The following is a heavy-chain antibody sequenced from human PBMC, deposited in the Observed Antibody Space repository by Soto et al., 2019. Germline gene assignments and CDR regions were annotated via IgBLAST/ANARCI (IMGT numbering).Heavy chain of an antibody. D-gene: IGHD4-17*01. V-gene: IGHV5-51*01. CDR1: GYSFTGYW. CDR3: ARHYGDYGVS. J-gene: IGHJ3*01. CDR2: IYPGDSDT. Sequence: GESLKISCKGSGYSFTGYWIAWVRQMPGQGLEWMGIIYPGDSDTRYSPSFQGQVTISADKSISTAYLQWNSLKASDTAMYYCARHYGDYGVSWGPGTMVTVSS.